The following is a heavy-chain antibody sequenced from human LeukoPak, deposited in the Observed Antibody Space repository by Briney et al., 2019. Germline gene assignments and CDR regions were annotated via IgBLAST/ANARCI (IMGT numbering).Heavy chain of an antibody. D-gene: IGHD3-10*01. CDR1: GFTFSTSS. CDR2: ISTSSTI. CDR3: ASPLLWFGEFN. V-gene: IGHV3-48*04. J-gene: IGHJ4*02. Sequence: GGSLRLSCAASGFTFSTSSFNWVRQAPGKGLEWISYISTSSTINYADSVRGRFTISRDNAKSSLSLQMNSLRAEDTAVYYCASPLLWFGEFNWGQGTLVTASS.